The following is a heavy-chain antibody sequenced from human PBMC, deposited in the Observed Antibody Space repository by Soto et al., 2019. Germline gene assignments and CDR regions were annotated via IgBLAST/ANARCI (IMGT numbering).Heavy chain of an antibody. CDR2: ISGSGGST. Sequence: GGSLRLSCAASGFTFSSYAMSWVRQAPGKGLEWVSAISGSGGSTYYADSVKGRFTISRDTSRNQFSLRLNSLTAADRAVYFCARGVTVFGLVSRFWFDPWGQGTVVTVSS. D-gene: IGHD3-3*01. V-gene: IGHV3-23*01. J-gene: IGHJ5*02. CDR3: ARGVTVFGLVSRFWFDP. CDR1: GFTFSSYA.